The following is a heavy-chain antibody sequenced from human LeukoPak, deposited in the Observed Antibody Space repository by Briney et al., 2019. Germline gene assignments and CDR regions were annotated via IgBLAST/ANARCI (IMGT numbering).Heavy chain of an antibody. CDR3: ASRNSLFI. J-gene: IGHJ4*02. CDR1: GFTFSSYG. Sequence: GGSLRLSCAASGFTFSSYGMSWVRQAPGKGLEWVSSISSSSSYIYYADSVKGRFTISRDNAKNSLYLQMNSLRAEDTAVYYCASRNSLFIWGQGTLVTVSS. D-gene: IGHD4-23*01. CDR2: ISSSSSYI. V-gene: IGHV3-21*01.